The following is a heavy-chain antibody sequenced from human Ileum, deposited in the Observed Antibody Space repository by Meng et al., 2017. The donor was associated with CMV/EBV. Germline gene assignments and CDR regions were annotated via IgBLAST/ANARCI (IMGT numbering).Heavy chain of an antibody. J-gene: IGHJ4*02. CDR1: GDPISSGSHS. D-gene: IGHD1-26*01. Sequence: QMQRQRSGPGLGKPAESLSLTCTASGDPISSGSHSWAWFRQPPGKRLEWIGSMYFSGIADYNPSLKSRVTISLHATQKQFSLRLTSVTAADSAVYFCARDLTNKWFYYWGQGTLVTVSS. CDR2: MYFSGIA. V-gene: IGHV4-39*07. CDR3: ARDLTNKWFYY.